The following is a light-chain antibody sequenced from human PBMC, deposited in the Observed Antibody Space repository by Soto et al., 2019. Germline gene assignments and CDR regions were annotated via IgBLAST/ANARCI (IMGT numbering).Light chain of an antibody. V-gene: IGKV3-20*01. Sequence: EIVLTQSPGTLSLSPGQRATLSCRASESVSSRYLAWYQQKPGQAPRLLIYGASSRATGIPDRFSGSGSGTDFTLTISRLAPEDFAVYYCQQYGSSRTFGQGTKVDIK. CDR2: GAS. CDR3: QQYGSSRT. J-gene: IGKJ1*01. CDR1: ESVSSRY.